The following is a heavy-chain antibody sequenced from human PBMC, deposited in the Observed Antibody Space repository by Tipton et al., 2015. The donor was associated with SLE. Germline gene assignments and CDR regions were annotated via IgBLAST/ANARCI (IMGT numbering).Heavy chain of an antibody. J-gene: IGHJ4*02. Sequence: TLSLTCTVSVGSISDFHWSWIRQSAGKGLEWIGRIYGSGSSKYNPSLESRVIMSVDMSKNELSLSLTSVTAADTAVYYCARVGVTNVFESWGRGTLVTVSS. V-gene: IGHV4-4*07. CDR2: IYGSGSS. D-gene: IGHD1-26*01. CDR1: VGSISDFH. CDR3: ARVGVTNVFES.